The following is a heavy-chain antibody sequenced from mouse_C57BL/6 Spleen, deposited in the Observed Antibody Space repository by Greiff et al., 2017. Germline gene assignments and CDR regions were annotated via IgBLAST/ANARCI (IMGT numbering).Heavy chain of an antibody. V-gene: IGHV5-15*01. J-gene: IGHJ4*01. CDR3: ARHPNYYGSSHYAMDY. CDR1: GFTFSDYG. D-gene: IGHD1-1*01. Sequence: EVMLVESGGGLVQPGGSLKLSCAASGFTFSDYGMAWVRQAPRKGPEWVAYISNLAYSIYYADTVTGRFTISRENAKNTLYLEMSSLRSEDTAMYYCARHPNYYGSSHYAMDYWGQGTSVTVSS. CDR2: ISNLAYSI.